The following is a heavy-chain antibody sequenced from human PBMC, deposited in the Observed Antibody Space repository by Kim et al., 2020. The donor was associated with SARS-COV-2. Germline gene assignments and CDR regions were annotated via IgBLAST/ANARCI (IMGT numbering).Heavy chain of an antibody. D-gene: IGHD3-10*01. CDR2: INAGNGNT. CDR3: ARILYGSGSYQDAFDI. CDR1: GYTFTSYA. J-gene: IGHJ3*02. V-gene: IGHV1-3*01. Sequence: ASVKVSCKASGYTFTSYAMHWVRQAPGQRLEWMGWINAGNGNTKYSQKFQGRVTITRDTSASTAYMELSSLRSEDTAVYYCARILYGSGSYQDAFDIWGQGTMVTVSS.